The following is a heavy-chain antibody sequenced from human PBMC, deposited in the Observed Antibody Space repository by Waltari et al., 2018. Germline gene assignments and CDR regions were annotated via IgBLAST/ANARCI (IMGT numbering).Heavy chain of an antibody. CDR3: ARSYYYDSSVYRIGI. D-gene: IGHD3-22*01. J-gene: IGHJ4*02. Sequence: QVQLVESGGGLVKPGGSLRLSCAAYGFTFSDYYMSWIRQAPGKGLEWVSYISSSVSTIYYADSGKCRFTISRDNAKNSLYLQMNGLRAEDTAVYYCARSYYYDSSVYRIGIWGQGTLVTVSS. CDR2: ISSSVSTI. V-gene: IGHV3-11*01. CDR1: GFTFSDYY.